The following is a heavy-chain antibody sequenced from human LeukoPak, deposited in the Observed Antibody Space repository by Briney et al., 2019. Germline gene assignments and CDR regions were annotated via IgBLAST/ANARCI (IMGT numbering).Heavy chain of an antibody. CDR1: GFTFSSYG. V-gene: IGHV3-30*18. J-gene: IGHJ5*02. D-gene: IGHD3-9*01. Sequence: PGRSLRLSCAASGFTFSSYGMHWVRQAPGKGLEWVAVISYDGSNKYYADSVKGRFTISRDNSKNTLYLQMNSLRAEDTAVYYCAKSPGLRYFAWPPPYNWFDPWGQRTLVTVSS. CDR2: ISYDGSNK. CDR3: AKSPGLRYFAWPPPYNWFDP.